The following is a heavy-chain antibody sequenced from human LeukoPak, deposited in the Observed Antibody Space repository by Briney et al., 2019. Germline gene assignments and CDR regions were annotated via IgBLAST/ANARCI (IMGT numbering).Heavy chain of an antibody. CDR1: GGSISGSSYY. D-gene: IGHD5-24*01. V-gene: IGHV4-39*07. CDR2: IYYSGST. Sequence: SETLSLTCTVSGGSISGSSYYWGWIRQPPGKGLEWIGSIYYSGSTYYNPSLKSRVTISVDTSKNQFSLKLNSVTAADTAVYYCARAKMAGHIDYWGQGTLVTVSS. CDR3: ARAKMAGHIDY. J-gene: IGHJ4*02.